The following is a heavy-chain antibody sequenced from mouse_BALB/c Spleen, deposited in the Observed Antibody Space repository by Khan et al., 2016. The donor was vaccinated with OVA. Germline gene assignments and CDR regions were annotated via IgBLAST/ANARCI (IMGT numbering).Heavy chain of an antibody. CDR3: ARAYGSNLWFFDV. CDR2: IWAGGST. CDR1: GSSLTNYG. J-gene: IGHJ1*01. D-gene: IGHD1-1*01. Sequence: QVQLKESGPGLVAPSQSLSITCTVSGSSLTNYGVHWVRQPPGKGLEWLGVIWAGGSTNYNSALMSRLSISKDNSRSQVFLKMNSLQTDDTAMYFCARAYGSNLWFFDVWGAGTTVTVSS. V-gene: IGHV2-9*02.